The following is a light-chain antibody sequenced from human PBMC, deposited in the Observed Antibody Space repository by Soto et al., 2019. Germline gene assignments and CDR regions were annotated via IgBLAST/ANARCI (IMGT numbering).Light chain of an antibody. J-gene: IGKJ4*01. Sequence: EIVLTQSPATLSLSPGEIATLSCRASQSVSSYLAWYQQKPGQAPRLLIYDASNRATGIPARFSGSGSGTDFTLTISSLEPEDFAVYYCQQRSKWPLTFGGGTKVDIK. V-gene: IGKV3-11*01. CDR1: QSVSSY. CDR2: DAS. CDR3: QQRSKWPLT.